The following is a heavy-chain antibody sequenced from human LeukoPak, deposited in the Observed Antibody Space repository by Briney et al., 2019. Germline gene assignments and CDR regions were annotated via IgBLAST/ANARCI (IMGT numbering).Heavy chain of an antibody. Sequence: GGSLRLSCAASGFTFTSYAMHWVRQAPGKGLEWVAVISYAGSNKYYADFVKGRFTISRDNSKNTLYLQMNSLRAEDTAVYYCARDTAAAGNEYFQHWGQGTLVTVSS. CDR1: GFTFTSYA. D-gene: IGHD6-13*01. CDR3: ARDTAAAGNEYFQH. V-gene: IGHV3-30-3*01. J-gene: IGHJ1*01. CDR2: ISYAGSNK.